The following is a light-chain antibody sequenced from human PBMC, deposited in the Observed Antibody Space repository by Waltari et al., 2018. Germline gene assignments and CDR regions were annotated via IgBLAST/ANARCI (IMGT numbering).Light chain of an antibody. CDR2: NVS. J-gene: IGLJ2*01. CDR1: SSHVGGYNY. CDR3: ASYTTSSTYVL. V-gene: IGLV2-14*03. Sequence: QSALTQPASVSGSPGQSITISCTGTSSHVGGYNYVSCHQQHPGKAPKILIFNVSKRPSGVSTRFSGSKSGNTASLTISGLQAEDEAAYYCASYTTSSTYVLFGGGTTLTVL.